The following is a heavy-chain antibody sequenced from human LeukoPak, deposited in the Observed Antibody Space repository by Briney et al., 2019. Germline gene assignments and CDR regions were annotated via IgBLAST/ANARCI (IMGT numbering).Heavy chain of an antibody. J-gene: IGHJ6*02. D-gene: IGHD2-15*01. V-gene: IGHV3-11*01. CDR3: ARSVGYYYTMDV. CDR1: GFTFSDYY. CDR2: ISGSGSDL. Sequence: PGGSLRLSCVACGFTFSDYYMSWIRQAPGRGPEWVSYISGSGSDLYYADSVKGRFTISRDNAKNSLYLQMNSLRAEDTAVYYCARSVGYYYTMDVWGQGTTVTVSS.